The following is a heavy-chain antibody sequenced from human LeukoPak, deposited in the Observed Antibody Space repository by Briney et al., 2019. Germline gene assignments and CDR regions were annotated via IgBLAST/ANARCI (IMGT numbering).Heavy chain of an antibody. V-gene: IGHV3-33*01. Sequence: GGSLRLSCAASGFTFSSYGMHWVRQAPGKGLEWVAVIWYDGSNKYYADSVKGRFTISRDNSKNTLYLQMNSLRAEDTAVYYCARDKDIVVVPAGLDIWGQGTMATVSS. J-gene: IGHJ3*02. CDR3: ARDKDIVVVPAGLDI. D-gene: IGHD2-2*01. CDR2: IWYDGSNK. CDR1: GFTFSSYG.